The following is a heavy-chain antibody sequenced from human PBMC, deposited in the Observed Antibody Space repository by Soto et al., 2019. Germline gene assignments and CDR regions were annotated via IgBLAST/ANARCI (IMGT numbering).Heavy chain of an antibody. V-gene: IGHV4-4*07. D-gene: IGHD3-10*01. Sequence: LSLTCTVSGGSINTYYWSWIRQAAGKALEWIGRIYSGGSTNYNPSLMSRVSVSVDMSKNQFSLKLSSVTAADTAVYYCASGPGGFGEFSPDYWGHGTLVTVSS. CDR2: IYSGGST. CDR1: GGSINTYY. CDR3: ASGPGGFGEFSPDY. J-gene: IGHJ4*01.